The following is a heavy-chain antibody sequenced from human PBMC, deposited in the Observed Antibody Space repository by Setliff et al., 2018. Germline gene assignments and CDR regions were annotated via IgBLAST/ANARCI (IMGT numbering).Heavy chain of an antibody. J-gene: IGHJ4*02. CDR3: ASGRDFWSGYLVY. D-gene: IGHD3-3*01. V-gene: IGHV1-69*06. CDR1: GGTFSSYA. CDR2: IIPIFGTA. Sequence: SVKVSCKASGGTFSSYAISWVRQAPGQGLEWMGRIIPIFGTANYAQKFQGRVTITADKSTSTAYMELSSLRSDDTAVYYCASGRDFWSGYLVYWGQGTLVTVSS.